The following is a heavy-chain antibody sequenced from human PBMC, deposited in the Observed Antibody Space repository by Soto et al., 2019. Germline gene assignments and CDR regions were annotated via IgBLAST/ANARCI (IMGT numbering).Heavy chain of an antibody. D-gene: IGHD3-10*01. CDR1: GYTFTSYD. CDR2: MNPNSGNT. CDR3: ARGWNYYGSGSPRDYGMDV. V-gene: IGHV1-8*01. Sequence: ASVKVSCKASGYTFTSYDINWVRQATGQGLEWMGWMNPNSGNTGYAQKFQGRVTMTRNTSISTAYMELSSPRSEDTAVYYCARGWNYYGSGSPRDYGMDVWGQGTTVTVSS. J-gene: IGHJ6*02.